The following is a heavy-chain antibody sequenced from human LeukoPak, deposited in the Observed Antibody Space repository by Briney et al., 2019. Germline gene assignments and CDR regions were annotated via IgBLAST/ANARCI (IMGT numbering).Heavy chain of an antibody. CDR2: ISAYNGNT. J-gene: IGHJ3*02. CDR1: GYTFTSYG. Sequence: ASVKVSCKASGYTFTSYGISWVRQAPGQGLEWMGWISAYNGNTNYAQKLQGRVTMTTDTSTSTAYMDLRSLRSDDTAVYYCAVDIAAAGDDAFDIWGQGTMVTVSS. D-gene: IGHD6-13*01. V-gene: IGHV1-18*01. CDR3: AVDIAAAGDDAFDI.